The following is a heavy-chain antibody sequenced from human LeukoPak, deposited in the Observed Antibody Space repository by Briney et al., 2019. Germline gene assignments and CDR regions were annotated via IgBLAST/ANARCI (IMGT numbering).Heavy chain of an antibody. CDR2: IYYSGST. J-gene: IGHJ4*02. CDR3: ASNNHRDGYSYGDYYFDY. V-gene: IGHV4-39*07. D-gene: IGHD5-18*01. CDR1: GGSISSNSYY. Sequence: SETLSLTCSVSGGSISSNSYYWGWIRQPPGKGLEWIGSIYYSGSTYYNPSLKSRVTISVDTSKNQFSLNLSSVTAADTAVYYCASNNHRDGYSYGDYYFDYWGRGTLVTVSS.